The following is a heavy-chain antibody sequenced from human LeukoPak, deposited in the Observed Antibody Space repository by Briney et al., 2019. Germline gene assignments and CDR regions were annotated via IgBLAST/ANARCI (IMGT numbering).Heavy chain of an antibody. Sequence: SVKVSCKASGGTFISYAISWVRQAPGQGLEWMGGIIPIFGTANYAQKFQGRVTITTDESTSTAYMELSSLRSEDTAVYYCARDAGDGYNWRIGFDPWGQGTLITVSS. CDR2: IIPIFGTA. CDR3: ARDAGDGYNWRIGFDP. CDR1: GGTFISYA. V-gene: IGHV1-69*05. D-gene: IGHD5-24*01. J-gene: IGHJ5*02.